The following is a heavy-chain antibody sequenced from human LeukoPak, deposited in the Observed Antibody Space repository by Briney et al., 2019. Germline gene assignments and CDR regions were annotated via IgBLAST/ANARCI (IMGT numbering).Heavy chain of an antibody. CDR2: ISYDGSNK. CDR1: GFTFSSYG. J-gene: IGHJ6*02. D-gene: IGHD4-17*01. V-gene: IGHV3-30*18. Sequence: GGSLRLSCAASGFTFSSYGMHWVRQAPGEGLEWVAVISYDGSNKYYADSVKGRFTISRDNSKNTLYLQMNSLRAEDTAVYYCAEDLVTTPLTYYYYGMDVWGQGTTVTVSS. CDR3: AEDLVTTPLTYYYYGMDV.